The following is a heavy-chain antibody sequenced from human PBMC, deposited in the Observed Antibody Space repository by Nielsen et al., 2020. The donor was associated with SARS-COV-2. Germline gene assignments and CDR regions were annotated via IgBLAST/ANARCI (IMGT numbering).Heavy chain of an antibody. J-gene: IGHJ4*02. V-gene: IGHV3-23*01. Sequence: GESLKISCAVSGLTFNIYAMSWVRQAPGKGLEWVSSIGTSGGNSYYSDSVKGRFTISRDISKNTLFLQMNSLRAEDTALYYCTTRTFYLDYWGQGTLVTVSS. CDR2: IGTSGGNS. D-gene: IGHD1-1*01. CDR3: TTRTFYLDY. CDR1: GLTFNIYA.